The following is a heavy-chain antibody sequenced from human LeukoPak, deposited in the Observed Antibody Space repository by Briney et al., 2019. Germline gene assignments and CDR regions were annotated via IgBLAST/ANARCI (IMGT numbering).Heavy chain of an antibody. V-gene: IGHV4-34*01. D-gene: IGHD3-9*01. CDR3: ARTGRAGGYDILTGYYTSYYGMDV. CDR2: INHSGST. J-gene: IGHJ6*02. CDR1: GGSFSGYY. Sequence: SETLSLTCAVYGGSFSGYYWSWIRQPPGKGLEWIGEINHSGSTNYNPSLKSRVTMSVDTSKNQFSLKLSSVTAVDTAVYYCARTGRAGGYDILTGYYTSYYGMDVWGQGTTVTVSS.